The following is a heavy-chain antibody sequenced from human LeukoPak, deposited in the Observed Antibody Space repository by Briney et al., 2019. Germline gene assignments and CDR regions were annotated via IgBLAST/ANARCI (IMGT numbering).Heavy chain of an antibody. CDR3: ARFDIVVVPAGFDY. Sequence: GASVKVSCKASGGTFSSYAISWVRQAPGQGLEWMGGIIPIFGTANYAQKFQGRVTITTDESTSTAYMELSRLRSDDTAVYYCARFDIVVVPAGFDYWGQGTLVTVSS. CDR2: IIPIFGTA. CDR1: GGTFSSYA. J-gene: IGHJ4*02. D-gene: IGHD2-2*01. V-gene: IGHV1-69*05.